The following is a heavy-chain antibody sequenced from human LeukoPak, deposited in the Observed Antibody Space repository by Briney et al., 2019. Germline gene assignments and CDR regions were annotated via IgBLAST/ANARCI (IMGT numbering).Heavy chain of an antibody. CDR2: ISSSSSYI. CDR3: AKVTEDFDWLLRYYYYYMDV. J-gene: IGHJ6*03. CDR1: GFTCSSYS. V-gene: IGHV3-21*01. Sequence: PGGSLRLSCAASGFTCSSYSMNWVRQAPGKGLEWVSSISSSSSYIYYADSVKGRFTISRDNAKNSLYLQMNSLRAEDTAVYYCAKVTEDFDWLLRYYYYYMDVWGKGTTVTVSS. D-gene: IGHD3-9*01.